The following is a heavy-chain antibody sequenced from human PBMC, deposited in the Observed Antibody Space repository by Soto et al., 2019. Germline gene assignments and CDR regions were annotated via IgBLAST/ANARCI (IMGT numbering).Heavy chain of an antibody. Sequence: QVQLVESGGGEVQPGRSLTVSCAASGFTFSTYGMHWVRQTPGKGLEWVAVISYDGTNKFYSDSVKGRFTISRDNFKNPLTLQMNSLRADDTAVYSCAKDLQSYGDYDYYCYGMDVWCLGTRVTVSS. CDR3: AKDLQSYGDYDYYCYGMDV. CDR1: GFTFSTYG. CDR2: ISYDGTNK. V-gene: IGHV3-30*18. D-gene: IGHD4-17*01. J-gene: IGHJ6*02.